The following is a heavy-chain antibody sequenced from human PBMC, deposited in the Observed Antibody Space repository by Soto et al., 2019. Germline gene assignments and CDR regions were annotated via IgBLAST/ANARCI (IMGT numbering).Heavy chain of an antibody. J-gene: IGHJ4*02. CDR2: INAGNGNT. V-gene: IGHV1-3*01. CDR3: ARERAMVRGVIVRIFDY. CDR1: GYTFTSYA. D-gene: IGHD3-10*01. Sequence: QVQLVQSGAEVKKPGASVKVSCKASGYTFTSYAMHWVRQAPGQRLEWMGWINAGNGNTKYSQKFQGRVTITRDTSAITAYMELSSLRSEDTAVYYCARERAMVRGVIVRIFDYWGQGTLVTVSS.